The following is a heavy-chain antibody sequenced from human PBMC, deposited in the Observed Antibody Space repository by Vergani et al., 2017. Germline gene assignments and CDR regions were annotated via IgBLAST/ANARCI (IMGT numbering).Heavy chain of an antibody. D-gene: IGHD6-19*01. Sequence: QVQLQESGPGLVKPSQTLSLTCTVSGGSISSGSYYWSWIRQPAGKGLEWIGRIYTSGSTNYNPYLKSRVTISVDTSKIQFSLKMSSVTAADTAVYYCARGIAVAGHFDYWGQGTLVTVSS. CDR2: IYTSGST. J-gene: IGHJ4*02. CDR3: ARGIAVAGHFDY. CDR1: GGSISSGSYY. V-gene: IGHV4-61*02.